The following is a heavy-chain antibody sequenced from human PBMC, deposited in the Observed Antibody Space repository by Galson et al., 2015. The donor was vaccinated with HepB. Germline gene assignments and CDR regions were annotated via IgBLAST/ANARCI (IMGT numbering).Heavy chain of an antibody. CDR3: ARVGDGKEYTGSYPGLTY. CDR1: GYRFSSFG. D-gene: IGHD3-10*01. Sequence: SVKVSCKASGYRFSSFGISWVRQAPGQGLEWMGWISAYNGYTDYAQKVQDRITMTTDTSTSTAYMELRSLRSGDTAVYFCARVGDGKEYTGSYPGLTYWGQGTLVSVSS. CDR2: ISAYNGYT. J-gene: IGHJ4*02. V-gene: IGHV1-18*01.